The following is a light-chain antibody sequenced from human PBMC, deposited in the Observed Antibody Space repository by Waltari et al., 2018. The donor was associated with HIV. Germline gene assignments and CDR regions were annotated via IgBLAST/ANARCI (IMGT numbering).Light chain of an antibody. Sequence: QSVLTRPPSASGTPEQRVTISCSGSTSNIGRNTVTWFQQFPGTAPKVLIFGKNQRPSGVPARFSGSKSGTSASLAISGLQSEDEADYYCASWDDSLNGPVFGGGTKLTVV. CDR3: ASWDDSLNGPV. CDR2: GKN. CDR1: TSNIGRNT. J-gene: IGLJ2*01. V-gene: IGLV1-44*01.